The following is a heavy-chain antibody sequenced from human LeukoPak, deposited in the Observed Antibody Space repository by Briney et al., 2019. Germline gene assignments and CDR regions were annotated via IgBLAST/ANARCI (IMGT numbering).Heavy chain of an antibody. V-gene: IGHV3-21*04. CDR1: GFTFSSYS. CDR3: AKTSSYYYGTYGMDV. Sequence: KTGGSLRLSCAASGFTFSSYSMTWVRQAPGKGLEWVSTISSSSSYIYYADSVKGRFTISRDNAKNSLYLQMNSLRAEDTALYYCAKTSSYYYGTYGMDVWGQGTTVTVSS. CDR2: ISSSSSYI. D-gene: IGHD3-22*01. J-gene: IGHJ6*02.